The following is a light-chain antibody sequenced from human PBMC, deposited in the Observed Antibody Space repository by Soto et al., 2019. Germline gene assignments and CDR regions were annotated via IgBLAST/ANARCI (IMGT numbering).Light chain of an antibody. J-gene: IGKJ1*01. CDR3: MKGTHWPPT. Sequence: DVVMTQSPLSLPVTLGQPASISCRSSQSLVYSDGNTYLNWFQQRPGQSPRRLIYKASNRDSGVQVRFSGSGAGTDFTLKISRGEAEDVGVYYCMKGTHWPPTFGQGTKVEIK. CDR2: KAS. CDR1: QSLVYSDGNTY. V-gene: IGKV2-30*01.